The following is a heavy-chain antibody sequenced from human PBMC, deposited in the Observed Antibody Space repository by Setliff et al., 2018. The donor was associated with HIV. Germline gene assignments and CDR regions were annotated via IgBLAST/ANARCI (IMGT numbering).Heavy chain of an antibody. CDR2: IIHSGSPI. D-gene: IGHD6-6*01. V-gene: IGHV3-11*04. CDR3: ARELHILYSNSGGGFDY. Sequence: GGSLRLSCAASGFIFSDYYMSWIRQAPGKGLEWVSYIIHSGSPINYADSVKGRFTTSRDNAKNSLYLQMNSLRVEDTAVYYCARELHILYSNSGGGFDYWGQGTLVTVSS. CDR1: GFIFSDYY. J-gene: IGHJ4*02.